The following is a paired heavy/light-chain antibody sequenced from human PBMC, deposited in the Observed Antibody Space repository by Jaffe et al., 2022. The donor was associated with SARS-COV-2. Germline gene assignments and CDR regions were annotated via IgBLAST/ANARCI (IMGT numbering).Heavy chain of an antibody. D-gene: IGHD3-22*01. CDR2: INPSGGYT. CDR1: GYTFISYY. V-gene: IGHV1-46*01. Sequence: QVHLVQSGAEVKKPGASVKVSCKASGYTFISYYMHWVRQAPGQGLEWLGMINPSGGYTTYAQKFQDRVTMTRDMSTTTVYMELSSLRSEDTAVYYCARGPGCTTMSCKIRPPRFLQHWGQGTLITVSS. CDR3: ARGPGCTTMSCKIRPPRFLQH. J-gene: IGHJ1*01.
Light chain of an antibody. CDR1: QSVLYSSDNKNY. V-gene: IGKV4-1*01. CDR3: QQYYSLPPT. CDR2: WAS. J-gene: IGKJ1*01. Sequence: DIVMTQSPDSLAVSLGERATINCKSSQSVLYSSDNKNYLAWYQQKPGQPPKLLIYWASTRESGVPDRLSGSGSGTDFTLTISSLQTEDVAIYYCQQYYSLPPTFGQGTKVEIK.